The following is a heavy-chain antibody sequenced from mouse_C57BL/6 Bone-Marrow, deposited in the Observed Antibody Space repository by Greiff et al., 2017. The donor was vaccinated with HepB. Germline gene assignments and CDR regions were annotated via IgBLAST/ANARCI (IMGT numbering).Heavy chain of an antibody. CDR2: INPNNGGT. CDR1: GYTFTDYY. J-gene: IGHJ4*01. V-gene: IGHV1-26*01. CDR3: ARPYGDEEIAMDY. Sequence: EVQLQQSGPELVKPGASVKISCKASGYTFTDYYMNWVKQSHGKSLEWIGNINPNNGGTSYNQKFKGKATLTVDKSSSTAYMELRSLTSEDSAVYYSARPYGDEEIAMDYWGKGTSVTVSS. D-gene: IGHD2-13*01.